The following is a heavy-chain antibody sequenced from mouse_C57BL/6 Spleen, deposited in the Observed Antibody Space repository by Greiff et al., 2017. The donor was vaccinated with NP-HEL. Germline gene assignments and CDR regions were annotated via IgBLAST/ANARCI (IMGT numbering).Heavy chain of an antibody. CDR1: GFNIKNTY. J-gene: IGHJ4*01. CDR3: AREDYGSSYVEAMDY. Sequence: EVKLQESVAELVRPGASVKLSCTASGFNIKNTYMHWVKQRPEQGLEWIGRIDPANGNTKYAPKFQGKATITADTSSNTAYLQLSSLTSEDTAIYYCAREDYGSSYVEAMDYWGQGTSVTVSS. V-gene: IGHV14-3*01. CDR2: IDPANGNT. D-gene: IGHD1-1*01.